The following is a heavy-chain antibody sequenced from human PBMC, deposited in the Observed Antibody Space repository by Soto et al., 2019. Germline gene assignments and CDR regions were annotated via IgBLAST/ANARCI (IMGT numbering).Heavy chain of an antibody. CDR3: AKNYGPGIAVAGTDWYFDL. V-gene: IGHV3-30*18. CDR2: ISYDGRNK. J-gene: IGHJ2*01. Sequence: QVQLVESGGGVVQPGRSLRLSCVASSFTFSSYAIHWVRQAPGKGLQWVAFISYDGRNKDYADFVKGRFTISRDNSRNTLYLQMSSLRAEDTAVYYCAKNYGPGIAVAGTDWYFDLWGRGTLVTVSS. D-gene: IGHD6-19*01. CDR1: SFTFSSYA.